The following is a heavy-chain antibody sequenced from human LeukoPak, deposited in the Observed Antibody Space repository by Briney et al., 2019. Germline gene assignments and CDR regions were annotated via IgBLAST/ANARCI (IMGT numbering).Heavy chain of an antibody. D-gene: IGHD6-19*01. J-gene: IGHJ4*02. CDR3: ARRDISSGWSFDY. CDR2: IHTSGST. V-gene: IGHV4-4*07. CDR1: GGSISNYH. Sequence: SETLSLTCTVSGGSISNYHWSWIRQPAGKGLEWLGQIHTSGSTNYNPPLKSRVSMSIDTTEDQVSLTIRSVTAADTAFYYCARRDISSGWSFDYWGQGTLVTVSS.